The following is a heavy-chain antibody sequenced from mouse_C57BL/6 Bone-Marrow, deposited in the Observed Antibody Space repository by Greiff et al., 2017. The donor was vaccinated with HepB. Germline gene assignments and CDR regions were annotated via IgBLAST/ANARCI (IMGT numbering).Heavy chain of an antibody. Sequence: QVQLQQSGAELARPGASVKLSCKASGYTFTSYGISWVKQRTGQGLAWIGEIYPRSGNTYYNETFKGKATLTAEKSSSTAYMELRRLTSEDSAVYVCARSSCYYAMDYWGQGTSVTVSS. J-gene: IGHJ4*01. CDR3: ARSSCYYAMDY. CDR1: GYTFTSYG. V-gene: IGHV1-81*01. CDR2: IYPRSGNT.